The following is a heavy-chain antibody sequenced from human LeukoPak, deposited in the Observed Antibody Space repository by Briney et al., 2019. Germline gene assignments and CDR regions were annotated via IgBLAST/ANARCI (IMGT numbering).Heavy chain of an antibody. J-gene: IGHJ4*02. Sequence: GASVKVSCKASGYMFTGYYIHWVRRAPGQGLEWMGWINSNSGDTKYAQKLQGRVTMARDTSITTVYMELSSLRSDDTAVYYCARDKSGIDYWGQGTLVTVSS. V-gene: IGHV1-2*02. D-gene: IGHD1-26*01. CDR3: ARDKSGIDY. CDR2: INSNSGDT. CDR1: GYMFTGYY.